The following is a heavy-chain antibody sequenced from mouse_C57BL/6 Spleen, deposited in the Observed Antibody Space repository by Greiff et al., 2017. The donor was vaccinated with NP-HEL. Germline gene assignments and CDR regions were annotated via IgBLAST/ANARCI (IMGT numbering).Heavy chain of an antibody. Sequence: QVQLQQSGAELVKPGASVKLSCKASGYTFTEYTIHWVKQRSGQGLEWIGWFYPGSGSIKYNEKFKDKATLTADKSSSTVYMELSRLTSEDSAVYFCARHEVHYYYGSSYGYFDVWGTGTTVTVSS. V-gene: IGHV1-62-2*01. CDR2: FYPGSGSI. J-gene: IGHJ1*03. D-gene: IGHD1-1*01. CDR1: GYTFTEYT. CDR3: ARHEVHYYYGSSYGYFDV.